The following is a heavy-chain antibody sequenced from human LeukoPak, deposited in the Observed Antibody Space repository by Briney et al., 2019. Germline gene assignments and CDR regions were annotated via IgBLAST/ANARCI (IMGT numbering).Heavy chain of an antibody. V-gene: IGHV3-23*01. CDR3: ATGSGT. J-gene: IGHJ5*02. CDR1: GSTFNNYA. Sequence: GGSLRLSCAASGSTFNNYAMSWVRQAPGKGLEWVSAIGGSGSSTYYTDSVKGRFTISRDNSKNTLYLQMNSLRAEDTAVYYCATGSGTWGQGTRVTVSS. CDR2: IGGSGSST.